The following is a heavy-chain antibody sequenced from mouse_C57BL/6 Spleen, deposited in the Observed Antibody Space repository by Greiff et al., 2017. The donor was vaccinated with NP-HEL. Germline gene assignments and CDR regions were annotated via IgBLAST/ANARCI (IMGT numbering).Heavy chain of an antibody. CDR1: GYAFSSYW. Sequence: VQLQQSGAELVKPGASVKISCKASGYAFSSYWMNWVKQRPGKGLEWIGQIYPGDGDTNYNGKFKGKATLTADKSSSTAYMQLSSLTSEDSAVYFCARTREGYDGAWFAYWGQGTLVTVSA. D-gene: IGHD2-2*01. J-gene: IGHJ3*01. CDR3: ARTREGYDGAWFAY. V-gene: IGHV1-80*01. CDR2: IYPGDGDT.